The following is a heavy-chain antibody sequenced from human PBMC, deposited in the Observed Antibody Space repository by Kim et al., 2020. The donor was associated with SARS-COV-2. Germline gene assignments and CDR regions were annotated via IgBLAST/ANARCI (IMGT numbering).Heavy chain of an antibody. D-gene: IGHD2-2*01. J-gene: IGHJ3*02. V-gene: IGHV1-46*01. CDR1: GYTFTSYY. CDR3: ARDLVPAAPSFAFDI. Sequence: ASVKVSCKASGYTFTSYYMHWVRQAPGQGLEWMGIINPSGGSTSYAQKFQGRVTMTRDTSTSTVYMELSSLRSEDTAVYYCARDLVPAAPSFAFDIWGQGTMVTVSS. CDR2: INPSGGST.